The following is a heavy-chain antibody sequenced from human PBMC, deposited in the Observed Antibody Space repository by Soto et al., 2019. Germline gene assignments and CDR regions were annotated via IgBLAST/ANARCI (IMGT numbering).Heavy chain of an antibody. D-gene: IGHD2-15*01. Sequence: SVKVSCKASGGTFSTHAIIWVRQAPGHGLEWMGGIIPISGTTYYTQKFQGRVTITADEPTSTAFMELSSLKSEDTAVFYCGRGYCSGGNCYSGMDVWGQGTIVTVSS. CDR3: GRGYCSGGNCYSGMDV. J-gene: IGHJ6*02. CDR2: IIPISGTT. V-gene: IGHV1-69*13. CDR1: GGTFSTHA.